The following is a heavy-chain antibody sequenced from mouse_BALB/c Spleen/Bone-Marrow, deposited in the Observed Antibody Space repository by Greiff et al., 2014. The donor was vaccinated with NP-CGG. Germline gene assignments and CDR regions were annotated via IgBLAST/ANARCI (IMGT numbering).Heavy chain of an antibody. J-gene: IGHJ1*01. V-gene: IGHV2-9*02. CDR3: ARADWIYWYFDV. CDR2: IWAGGST. CDR1: GFSLTSYG. D-gene: IGHD4-1*01. Sequence: QVQLKDSGPGLVAPSQSLSITCTVSGFSLTSYGVHWVRQPPGKGLEWLGVIWAGGSTNYNSALMSRLSISKDNSKSQVFLKMNSLQTGDTAMYYCARADWIYWYFDVWGAGTTVTVSS.